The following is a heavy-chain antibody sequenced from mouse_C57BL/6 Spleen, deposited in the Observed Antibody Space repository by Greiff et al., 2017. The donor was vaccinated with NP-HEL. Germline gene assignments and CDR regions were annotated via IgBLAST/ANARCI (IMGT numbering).Heavy chain of an antibody. CDR1: GYTFTSYW. V-gene: IGHV1-7*01. J-gene: IGHJ1*03. CDR3: ASMVITTGYFDV. D-gene: IGHD1-1*01. Sequence: VQLQQSGAELAKPGASVKLSCQASGYTFTSYWMHWVKQRPGQGLEWIGYINPSSGYTTYNQKFKDKATLTADKSSSTAYMQLSSLTYEDSAVYYCASMVITTGYFDVWGTGTTVTVSS. CDR2: INPSSGYT.